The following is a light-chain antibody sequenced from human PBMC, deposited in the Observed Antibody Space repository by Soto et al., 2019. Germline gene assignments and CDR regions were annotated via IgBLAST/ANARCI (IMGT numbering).Light chain of an antibody. CDR3: ATWDVSLNGRV. Sequence: QSVLTQPPSTSGTPGQRVTISCSGSSSNIGSKTLNWFRQVPGTAPKLLIYNDNQRPSGVPDRFSGSKSGTSASLAISGLQSEDEGDYYCATWDVSLNGRVFGGGTKLTV. CDR2: NDN. V-gene: IGLV1-44*01. J-gene: IGLJ3*02. CDR1: SSNIGSKT.